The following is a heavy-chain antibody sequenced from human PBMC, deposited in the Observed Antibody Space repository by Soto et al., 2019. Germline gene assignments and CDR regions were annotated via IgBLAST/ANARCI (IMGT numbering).Heavy chain of an antibody. CDR1: GGSISSYY. Sequence: QVQLQESGPGLVKPSETLSLTCTVSGGSISSYYWSWIRQPPGKGLEWIGYIYYSGSTNYNPSLTSRVTISVDTSKNQFSLKLCSVTAADTAVYYCARADKPDTAMGYVDYWGQGTLVTVSS. D-gene: IGHD5-18*01. CDR2: IYYSGST. J-gene: IGHJ4*02. V-gene: IGHV4-59*01. CDR3: ARADKPDTAMGYVDY.